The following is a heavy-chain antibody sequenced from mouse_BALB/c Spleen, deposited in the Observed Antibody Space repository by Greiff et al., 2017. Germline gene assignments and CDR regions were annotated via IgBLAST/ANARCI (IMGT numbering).Heavy chain of an antibody. J-gene: IGHJ4*01. Sequence: EVMLVESGGGLVQPGGSLKLSCAASGFTFSSYTMSWVRQTPEKRLEWVAYISNGGGSTYYPDTVKGRFTISRDNAKNTLYLQMSSLKSEDKAMYYCARHGVNYYAMDYWGQGTSVTVSS. D-gene: IGHD2-1*01. V-gene: IGHV5-12-2*01. CDR2: ISNGGGST. CDR3: ARHGVNYYAMDY. CDR1: GFTFSSYT.